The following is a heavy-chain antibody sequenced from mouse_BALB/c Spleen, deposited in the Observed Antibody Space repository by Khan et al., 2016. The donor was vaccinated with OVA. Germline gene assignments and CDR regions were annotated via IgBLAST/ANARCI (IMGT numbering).Heavy chain of an antibody. CDR2: IWRDGSA. D-gene: IGHD2-10*01. J-gene: IGHJ4*01. CDR3: ARQPYYQYYIMDY. V-gene: IGHV2-6-1*01. CDR1: GFSLTNYG. Sequence: VELVESGPGLVAPSQSLSITCTISGFSLTNYGVHWVRQPPGKGLEWLVVIWRDGSATYNSALKSRLSISKDNSKKQVFLKMNSLQTDDTAMYYCARQPYYQYYIMDYWGQGTSVTVSS.